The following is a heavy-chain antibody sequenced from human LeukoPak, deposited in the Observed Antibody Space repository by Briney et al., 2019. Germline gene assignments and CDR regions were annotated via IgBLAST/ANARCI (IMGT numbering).Heavy chain of an antibody. D-gene: IGHD3-3*01. CDR1: GLTFSSYA. CDR2: ISGSGGST. Sequence: GGSLRLSCAASGLTFSSYAMSWVRQAPGKGLEWVSAISGSGGSTYYADSVKGRFTISRDNSKNTLYLQMNSLRAEDTAVYYCAKDYDFWSGRLHYFDYWGQGTLVTVSS. V-gene: IGHV3-23*01. J-gene: IGHJ4*02. CDR3: AKDYDFWSGRLHYFDY.